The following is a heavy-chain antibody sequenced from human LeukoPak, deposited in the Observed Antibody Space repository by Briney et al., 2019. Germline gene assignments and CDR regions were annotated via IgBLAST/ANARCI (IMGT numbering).Heavy chain of an antibody. D-gene: IGHD4/OR15-4a*01. V-gene: IGHV3-74*01. CDR1: GFTISNFW. CDR3: ARSARGAFDI. Sequence: QPGGSLRLSCAASGFTISNFWMHWVRQAPGKGLVWVSRISGDGSSTSYADSVKGRFTISRDDAKNTMDLQMNSLRAEDTAVYYCARSARGAFDIWGQGTMVTVSS. J-gene: IGHJ3*02. CDR2: ISGDGSST.